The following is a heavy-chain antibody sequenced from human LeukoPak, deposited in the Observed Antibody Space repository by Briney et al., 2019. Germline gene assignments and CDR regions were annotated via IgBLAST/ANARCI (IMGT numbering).Heavy chain of an antibody. CDR1: GFTVSSNY. V-gene: IGHV3-53*01. J-gene: IGHJ3*02. CDR2: IYSGGST. CDR3: AREKLGDYVWGSYRPPHAFDI. D-gene: IGHD3-16*02. Sequence: GGSLRLSCAASGFTVSSNYMSWVRQAPGKGLEWVSVIYSGGSTYYADSVKGRFTISRDNSKNTLYLQMNSLRAEDTAVYYCAREKLGDYVWGSYRPPHAFDIWGQGTMVTVSS.